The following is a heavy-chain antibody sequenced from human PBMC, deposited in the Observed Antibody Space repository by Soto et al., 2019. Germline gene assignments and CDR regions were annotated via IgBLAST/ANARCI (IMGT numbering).Heavy chain of an antibody. V-gene: IGHV1-69*01. Sequence: QVQLVQSGAEVKETGSSVKVSCKSSGYIFKNYAVTWLRQAPGQGLEWMGGIIPVFGTPDYSQKFRGRVTITADESTSTVYMELRSLTSEDTAVYYCARHLYAYVCGSYRHWGEGTLVTVSS. CDR2: IIPVFGTP. CDR3: ARHLYAYVCGSYRH. J-gene: IGHJ4*02. CDR1: GYIFKNYA. D-gene: IGHD3-16*02.